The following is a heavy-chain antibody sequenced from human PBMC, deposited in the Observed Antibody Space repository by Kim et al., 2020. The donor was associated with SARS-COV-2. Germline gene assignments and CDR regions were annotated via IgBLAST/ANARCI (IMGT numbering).Heavy chain of an antibody. CDR1: GGTFSSYA. V-gene: IGHV1-69*13. CDR2: IIPIFGTA. Sequence: SVKVSCKASGGTFSSYAISWVRQAPGQGLEWMGGIIPIFGTANYAQKFQGRVTITADESTSTAYMELSSLRSEDTAVYYCASEEYDYVWGSYRSFDYWGQGTLVTVSS. CDR3: ASEEYDYVWGSYRSFDY. D-gene: IGHD3-16*02. J-gene: IGHJ4*02.